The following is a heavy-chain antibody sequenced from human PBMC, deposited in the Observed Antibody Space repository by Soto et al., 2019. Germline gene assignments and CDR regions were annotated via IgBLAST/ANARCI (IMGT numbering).Heavy chain of an antibody. CDR2: TYYRSKWYN. CDR1: GDSVSSNSAS. V-gene: IGHV6-1*01. CDR3: ARAVPSIAALFDY. D-gene: IGHD6-6*01. J-gene: IGHJ4*02. Sequence: SQTLSLTCAISGDSVSSNSASWNLIRQSPSRGLEWLGRTYYRSKWYNDYAVSVKSRITINPDTSKNQFSLQLNSVTPEDTAVYYCARAVPSIAALFDYWGQGTLVTVSS.